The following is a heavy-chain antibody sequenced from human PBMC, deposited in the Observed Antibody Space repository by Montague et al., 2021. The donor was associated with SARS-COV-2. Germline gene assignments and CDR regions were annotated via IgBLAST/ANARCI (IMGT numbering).Heavy chain of an antibody. Sequence: SKTLSLTSTVSGDSISRNSYYWGWIRQPPGKGLEWIGSMPYSGSTYHNPSLKSRVSISVDTSKNQFSLKLSSMTAADTAVYYCAKSAWHNWYFDIWGRGTLVTVSS. CDR1: GDSISRNSYY. J-gene: IGHJ2*01. V-gene: IGHV4-39*01. D-gene: IGHD2/OR15-2a*01. CDR2: MPYSGST. CDR3: AKSAWHNWYFDI.